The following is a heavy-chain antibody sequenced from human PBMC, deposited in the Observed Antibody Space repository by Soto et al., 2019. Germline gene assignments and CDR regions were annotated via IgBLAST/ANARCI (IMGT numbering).Heavy chain of an antibody. CDR1: GGSISGYH. CDR3: ARLLGTAVFDH. D-gene: IGHD2-21*02. CDR2: IYPSGST. Sequence: QVQLRESGPGLVKASETLSLTCTVSGGSISGYHWSWIRQTPGKGLEWIGKIYPSGSTDYNPSLNSPVIISADTSKNQVSPKLSPVTAADTAIYYCARLLGTAVFDHWGQGTLVTVSS. V-gene: IGHV4-4*09. J-gene: IGHJ4*02.